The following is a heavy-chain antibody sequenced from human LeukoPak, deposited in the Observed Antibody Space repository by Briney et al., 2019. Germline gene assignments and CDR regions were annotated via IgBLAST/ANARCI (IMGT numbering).Heavy chain of an antibody. V-gene: IGHV3-23*01. D-gene: IGHD2-2*01. J-gene: IGHJ4*02. CDR3: AKPFRDCSSATCYVSFDY. Sequence: GGSLRLSCAASGFTFSSYAMTWVRQAPGKGLEWVSAITSGGLTFYADSVKGRFTISRDNSINTLYLQKNSLRADDTAVYYCAKPFRDCSSATCYVSFDYWGQGTLVTVSS. CDR1: GFTFSSYA. CDR2: ITSGGLT.